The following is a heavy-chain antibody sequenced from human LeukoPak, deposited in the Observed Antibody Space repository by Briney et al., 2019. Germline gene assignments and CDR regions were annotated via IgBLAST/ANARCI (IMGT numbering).Heavy chain of an antibody. CDR3: ARDSGSGSNDY. Sequence: ASVKVSCKASGGTFSKYTISWVRQRPGQGLEWMGWISAGNGNTKYSQNFQGRVTFISNTSATTAFMELSSLRSEDAAVYYCARDSGSGSNDYWGQGTLVTVSS. CDR1: GGTFSKYT. J-gene: IGHJ4*02. CDR2: ISAGNGNT. V-gene: IGHV1-3*01. D-gene: IGHD1-26*01.